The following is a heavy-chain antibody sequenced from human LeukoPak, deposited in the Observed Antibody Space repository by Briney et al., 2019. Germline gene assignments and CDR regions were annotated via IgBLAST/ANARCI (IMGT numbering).Heavy chain of an antibody. Sequence: GGSLRLSCAASGFTFSSYAMSWVRQAPGKGLEWVSAISGSGGSTYHADSVKGRFTISRDNSKNTLYLQMNSLRAEDTAVYYCAKDQYYYGSGSYSDYWGQGTLVTVSS. J-gene: IGHJ4*02. D-gene: IGHD3-10*01. CDR2: ISGSGGST. CDR3: AKDQYYYGSGSYSDY. CDR1: GFTFSSYA. V-gene: IGHV3-23*01.